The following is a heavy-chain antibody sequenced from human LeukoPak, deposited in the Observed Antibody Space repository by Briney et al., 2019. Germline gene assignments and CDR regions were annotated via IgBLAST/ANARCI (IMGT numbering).Heavy chain of an antibody. CDR2: ISSSGSTI. D-gene: IGHD6-19*01. CDR3: ARVGAAVAVDY. J-gene: IGHJ4*02. Sequence: QPGGSLRLSCAAPGFTFSSYEMNWVRQAPGKGLGWGSYISSSGSTIYYADSVKGRFAISRDNAKNSLYLQMNSLRAEDTAVYYCARVGAAVAVDYWGQGTLVTVSS. CDR1: GFTFSSYE. V-gene: IGHV3-48*03.